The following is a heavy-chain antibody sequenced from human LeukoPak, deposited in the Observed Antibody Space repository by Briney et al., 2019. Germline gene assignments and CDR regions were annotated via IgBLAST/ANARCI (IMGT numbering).Heavy chain of an antibody. Sequence: ASVKVSCKASGGTFSSYAISWVRQAPGQGLEWMGWISAYNGNTNYAQKLQGRVTMTTDTSTSTAYMELRSLRSDDTAVYYCARDPSSGWYLGVYYYYYGMDVWGQGTTVTVSS. V-gene: IGHV1-18*01. J-gene: IGHJ6*02. CDR3: ARDPSSGWYLGVYYYYYGMDV. CDR1: GGTFSSYA. D-gene: IGHD6-19*01. CDR2: ISAYNGNT.